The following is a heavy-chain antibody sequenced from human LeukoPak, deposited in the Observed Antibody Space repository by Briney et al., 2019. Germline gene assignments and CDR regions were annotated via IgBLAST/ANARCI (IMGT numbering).Heavy chain of an antibody. V-gene: IGHV5-51*01. CDR3: ARFYWSSSSNWFDP. CDR1: GYSFTSYW. CDR2: IYPGDSDT. J-gene: IGHJ5*02. D-gene: IGHD6-6*01. Sequence: GESLKISFKGSGYSFTSYWIGWVRQVPGKGLEWMGIIYPGDSDTRYSPSFQGQVTISADKSISTAYLQWSSLKASDTAMYYCARFYWSSSSNWFDPWGQGTLVTVSS.